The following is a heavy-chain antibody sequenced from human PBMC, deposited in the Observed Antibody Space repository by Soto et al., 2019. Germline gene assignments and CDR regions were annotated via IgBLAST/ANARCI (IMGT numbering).Heavy chain of an antibody. J-gene: IGHJ4*02. CDR3: ARETTNWNYGHFDY. Sequence: ASVKVSCKASGYTFTSYGISWVRQAPGQGLEWMGWISAYNGNTNYAQKLQGRVTMTTDTSTSTAYMELRSLRSDDTAVYYCARETTNWNYGHFDYWAQGTLVTVSS. D-gene: IGHD1-7*01. CDR2: ISAYNGNT. CDR1: GYTFTSYG. V-gene: IGHV1-18*04.